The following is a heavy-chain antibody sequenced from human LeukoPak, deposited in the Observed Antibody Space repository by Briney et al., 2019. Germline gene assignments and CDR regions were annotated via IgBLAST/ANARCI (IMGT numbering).Heavy chain of an antibody. J-gene: IGHJ4*02. Sequence: GGSLRLSCAASGFTFSSYAMHWVRQAPGKGLEWVAVISYDGSNKYYADSVKGRFTISRDNSKNTLYLQMNSLRAEDTAVYYCARGGILTGNLYDYWGQGTLVTVSS. D-gene: IGHD3-9*01. CDR1: GFTFSSYA. CDR2: ISYDGSNK. CDR3: ARGGILTGNLYDY. V-gene: IGHV3-30*04.